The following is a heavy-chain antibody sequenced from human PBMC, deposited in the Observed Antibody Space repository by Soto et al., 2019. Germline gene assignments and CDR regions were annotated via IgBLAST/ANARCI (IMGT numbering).Heavy chain of an antibody. Sequence: GGSLRVSGAASGFPFSSYGMHWVRQAPGKGLDWVAVIWYDGSNKDYAESVKGRFTISRDNSKNTLYLQMNSLRADDTAVYYCASSINWGQGTLVTVSS. CDR1: GFPFSSYG. CDR2: IWYDGSNK. J-gene: IGHJ4*02. CDR3: ASSIN. V-gene: IGHV3-33*01.